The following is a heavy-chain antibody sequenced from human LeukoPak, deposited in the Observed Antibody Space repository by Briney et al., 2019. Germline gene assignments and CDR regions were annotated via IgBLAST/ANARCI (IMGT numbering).Heavy chain of an antibody. CDR2: INWNGGRT. CDR1: GFTFDAYA. CDR3: AKNRDIVVVPGPRTGTDFDY. Sequence: GGSLRLSCAASGFTFDAYAMSWVRQAPGKGLERVSGINWNGGRTGYADSVKGRFTISRDNAKNTLYLQMNSLRAEDTAVYYCAKNRDIVVVPGPRTGTDFDYWGQGTLVTVSS. V-gene: IGHV3-20*04. D-gene: IGHD2-2*01. J-gene: IGHJ4*02.